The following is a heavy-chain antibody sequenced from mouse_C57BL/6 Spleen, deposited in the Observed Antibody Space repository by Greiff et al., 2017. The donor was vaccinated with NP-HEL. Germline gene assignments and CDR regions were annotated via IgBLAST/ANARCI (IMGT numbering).Heavy chain of an antibody. V-gene: IGHV1-66*01. CDR2: IYPGSGNT. CDR1: GYSFTSYY. CDR3: ARGEGRLRNFDY. Sequence: VQLQQSGPELVKPGASVKISCKASGYSFTSYYIHWVKQRPGQGLEWIGWIYPGSGNTKYNEKFKGKATLTADTSSSTAYMQLSSLTSEDSAVYYGARGEGRLRNFDYWGQGTTLTVSS. D-gene: IGHD2-2*01. J-gene: IGHJ2*01.